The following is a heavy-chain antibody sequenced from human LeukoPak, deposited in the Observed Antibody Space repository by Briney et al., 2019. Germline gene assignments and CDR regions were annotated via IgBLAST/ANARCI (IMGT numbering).Heavy chain of an antibody. D-gene: IGHD3-9*01. CDR3: AREASGLRYFDWSLENWFDP. J-gene: IGHJ5*02. V-gene: IGHV4-34*01. CDR1: GGSFSGYY. CDR2: INHSGST. Sequence: PSETLSLTCAVYGGSFSGYYWSWIRQPPGKGLEWIGEINHSGSTNYTPSLKSRVTISVDTSKNQFSLKLSSVTAADTAVYYCAREASGLRYFDWSLENWFDPWGQGTLVTVSS.